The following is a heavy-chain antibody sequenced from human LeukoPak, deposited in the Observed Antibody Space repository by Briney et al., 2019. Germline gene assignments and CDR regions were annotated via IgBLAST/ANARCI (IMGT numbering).Heavy chain of an antibody. V-gene: IGHV3-7*04. Sequence: GGSLRLSCVASGFPFSSYWMTWVRQAPGKGREWVANIKQDGSKKSYVDSVKGRFTISRDNAKNSLYLQMNSLRAEDTAIYYCTRVGYIDEGIDYWGQGTLVTVSS. J-gene: IGHJ4*02. D-gene: IGHD5-24*01. CDR1: GFPFSSYW. CDR3: TRVGYIDEGIDY. CDR2: IKQDGSKK.